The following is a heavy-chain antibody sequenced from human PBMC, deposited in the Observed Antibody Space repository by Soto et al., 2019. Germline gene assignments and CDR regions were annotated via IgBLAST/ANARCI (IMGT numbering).Heavy chain of an antibody. Sequence: QVQLVESGGGVVQPGRSLRLSCAASGFTFSSYAMHWVRQAPGKGLEWVAVISYDGSNKYYADSVKGRFTISSDNSKNTLYLQMNSLRAEDTAVYYCARGKGRIAAYYYYGMDVWGQGTTVTVSS. CDR2: ISYDGSNK. CDR1: GFTFSSYA. V-gene: IGHV3-30-3*01. J-gene: IGHJ6*02. CDR3: ARGKGRIAAYYYYGMDV. D-gene: IGHD6-6*01.